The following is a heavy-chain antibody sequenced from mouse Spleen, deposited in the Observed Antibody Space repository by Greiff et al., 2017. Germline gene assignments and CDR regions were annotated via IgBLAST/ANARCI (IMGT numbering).Heavy chain of an antibody. J-gene: IGHJ2*01. V-gene: IGHV1-76*01. CDR3: AREDDDYSFDY. Sequence: QVQLQQSGAELVRPGASVKLSCKASGYTFTDYYINWVKQRPGQGLEWIARIYPGSGNTYYNEKFKGKATLTAEKSSSTAYMQLSSLTSEDSAVYFCAREDDDYSFDYWGQGTTLTVSS. CDR1: GYTFTDYY. D-gene: IGHD2-3*01. CDR2: IYPGSGNT.